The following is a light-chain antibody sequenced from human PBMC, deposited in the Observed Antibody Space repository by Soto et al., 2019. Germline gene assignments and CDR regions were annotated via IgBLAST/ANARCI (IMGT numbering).Light chain of an antibody. CDR3: MQALQTPWT. V-gene: IGKV2-28*01. CDR2: LGS. Sequence: DIVMTQSPLSLPVTPGEPASISCRSSQSLLHSNGYNSLDWYLQKPGQSPQLLIYLGSNRASGVPDRFSGSVSGTAFTLKISRVEAEDVGVYYCMQALQTPWTFGQGTKVEIK. J-gene: IGKJ1*01. CDR1: QSLLHSNGYNS.